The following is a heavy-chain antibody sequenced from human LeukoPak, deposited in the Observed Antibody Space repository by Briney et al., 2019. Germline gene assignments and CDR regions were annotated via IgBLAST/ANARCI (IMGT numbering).Heavy chain of an antibody. CDR3: ARQYCTNGICYLRDNWFDP. J-gene: IGHJ5*02. V-gene: IGHV4-59*08. D-gene: IGHD2-8*01. CDR1: GGSISSYF. Sequence: SSETLPLTCTVSGGSISSYFWSWIRQPPGKGLEWIGYIYYSGSTKYNPSLKSRVTISLDTSKSQFSLKLKSVSAADTAVYYCARQYCTNGICYLRDNWFDPWGQGTLVTVSS. CDR2: IYYSGST.